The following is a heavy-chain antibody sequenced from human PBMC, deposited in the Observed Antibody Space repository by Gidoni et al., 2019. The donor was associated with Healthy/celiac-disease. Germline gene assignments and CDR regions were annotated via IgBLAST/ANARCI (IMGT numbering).Heavy chain of an antibody. V-gene: IGHV4-34*01. CDR1: GGSFCSFY. CDR2: INHSGYT. CDR3: ARPHCSGGSCYNWFDP. Sequence: QVQLQQWGAGLLKPSETLSLPCAVYGGSFCSFYWSWIRQPPGKALEWIGEINHSGYTNFDPYLKRRVPITVDTSKNQLSLELSSVTAADTDVYYCARPHCSGGSCYNWFDPWGQGALVTVSS. J-gene: IGHJ5*02. D-gene: IGHD2-15*01.